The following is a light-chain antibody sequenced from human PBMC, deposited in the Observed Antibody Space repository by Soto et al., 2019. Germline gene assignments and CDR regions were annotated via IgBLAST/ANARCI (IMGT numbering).Light chain of an antibody. CDR2: GVS. V-gene: IGKV3-20*01. J-gene: IGKJ4*01. Sequence: EIVLTQSPDTLSLSPGQRATVSCRSSQSVRSDYFAWYQQKPGQAPRVIIFGVSTRAAGVPDRFSGSGSGTDFTLTISRLEPEDFALYYCQQYGNSPLTFGGGTKVDI. CDR3: QQYGNSPLT. CDR1: QSVRSDY.